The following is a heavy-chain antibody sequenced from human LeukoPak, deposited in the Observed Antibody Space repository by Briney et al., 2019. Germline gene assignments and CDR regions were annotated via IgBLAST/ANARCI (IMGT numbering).Heavy chain of an antibody. CDR1: GFTVNNKY. J-gene: IGHJ4*02. V-gene: IGHV3-66*01. CDR3: KWEPKY. D-gene: IGHD1-26*01. Sequence: GGSLRLSCAASGFTVNNKYMSWVRQAPGKGLDWVSVIYGGGSTHYADSVKGRFTTSRDNSKNTLYLQMNSLRVEDTAVYYCKWEPKYWGQGTLVTVSS. CDR2: IYGGGST.